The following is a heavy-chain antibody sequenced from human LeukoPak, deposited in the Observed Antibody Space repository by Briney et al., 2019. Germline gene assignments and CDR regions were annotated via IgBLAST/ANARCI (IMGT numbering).Heavy chain of an antibody. Sequence: GGSLRLSCTASGFTFSNAGMNWVRQAPGKGLEWVGRIKTKSEGGTTDYAAPAKGRFTISRDDSKNALCLQMDSLKSDDTAMYYCTTEFKELGSFFYFYYMDVWGTGTTVTISS. CDR2: IKTKSEGGTT. J-gene: IGHJ6*03. CDR1: GFTFSNAG. D-gene: IGHD3-10*01. V-gene: IGHV3-15*01. CDR3: TTEFKELGSFFYFYYMDV.